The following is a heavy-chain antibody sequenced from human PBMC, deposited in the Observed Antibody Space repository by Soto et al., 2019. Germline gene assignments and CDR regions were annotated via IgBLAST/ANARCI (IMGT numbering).Heavy chain of an antibody. CDR3: ARIGSYGYGVARYMDV. V-gene: IGHV3-21*01. D-gene: IGHD5-18*01. Sequence: GGSLRLSCAASGFTFSSYSMNWVRQAPGKGLEWVSSISSSSSYIYYADSVKDRFTISRDNAKNSLYLQMNSLRAEDTAVYYCARIGSYGYGVARYMDVWGKGTTVTVSS. J-gene: IGHJ6*03. CDR2: ISSSSSYI. CDR1: GFTFSSYS.